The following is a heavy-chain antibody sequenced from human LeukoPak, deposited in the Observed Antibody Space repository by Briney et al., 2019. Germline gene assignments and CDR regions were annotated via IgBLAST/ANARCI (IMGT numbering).Heavy chain of an antibody. Sequence: GGPLRLSCAASGFTFSSYSMNWVRQAPGKGLEGVSSIRSSSRYIYYADSVKGRFTISRANAKNSLYMQMNSLRAEDTAVYYCARDGIVVVPAAPDYWGQGTLVTVSS. V-gene: IGHV3-21*01. CDR3: ARDGIVVVPAAPDY. CDR2: IRSSSRYI. J-gene: IGHJ4*02. CDR1: GFTFSSYS. D-gene: IGHD2-2*01.